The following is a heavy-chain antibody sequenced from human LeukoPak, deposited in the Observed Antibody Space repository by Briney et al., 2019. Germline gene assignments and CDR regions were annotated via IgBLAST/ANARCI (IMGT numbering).Heavy chain of an antibody. V-gene: IGHV3-66*01. Sequence: PGGSLRLSCAASGFTVSSNYMSWVRQAPGKGLGWVSVIYSGGSTYYAESVKGRFTISRDNSKNTLFLQMNGLRAEDTAVYYCARGSSGTYDMGYWGQGTLVTVSS. D-gene: IGHD1-26*01. CDR3: ARGSSGTYDMGY. J-gene: IGHJ4*02. CDR2: IYSGGST. CDR1: GFTVSSNY.